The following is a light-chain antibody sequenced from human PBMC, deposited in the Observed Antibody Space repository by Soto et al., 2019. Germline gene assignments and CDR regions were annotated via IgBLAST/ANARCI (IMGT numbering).Light chain of an antibody. J-gene: IGLJ3*02. Sequence: QSALTQPASVSGSPGQSITISCTGTNSDVGSYNYVSWHQQHPGKAPKLMIYNVYDRPSGISNRFSGSKSGNTASLTIAGIQADDEADYYCQSYDNRLTVSVFGGGTKLTVL. CDR1: NSDVGSYNY. CDR3: QSYDNRLTVSV. CDR2: NVY. V-gene: IGLV2-14*03.